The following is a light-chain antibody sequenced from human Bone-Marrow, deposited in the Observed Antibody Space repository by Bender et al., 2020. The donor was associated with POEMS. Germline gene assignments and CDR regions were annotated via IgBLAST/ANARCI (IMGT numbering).Light chain of an antibody. J-gene: IGLJ1*01. V-gene: IGLV2-14*03. Sequence: QSALTQPASVSGSPGQSITITCTGASRDVAAYNYVSWYQHHPGTVPKLIIYDDYNRPSGISSRFSASKSGYTASLTISGLQAEDEADYYCTSYTTAYTFVFGSGTKVTVL. CDR3: TSYTTAYTFV. CDR1: SRDVAAYNY. CDR2: DDY.